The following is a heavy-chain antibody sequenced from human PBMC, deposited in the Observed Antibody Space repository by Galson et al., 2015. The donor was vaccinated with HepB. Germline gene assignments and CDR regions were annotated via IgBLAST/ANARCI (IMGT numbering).Heavy chain of an antibody. CDR1: GYTFTSYA. J-gene: IGHJ6*02. CDR2: INAGNGNT. Sequence: SVKVSCKVSGYTFTSYAMHWVRQAPGQRLEWMGWINAGNGNTRYSQKFQGRVTITRDTSASTAYMELSSLRSEDTAVYYCARALPRTVTTGSVHYGMDVWGQGTTVTVSS. V-gene: IGHV1-3*01. CDR3: ARALPRTVTTGSVHYGMDV. D-gene: IGHD4-11*01.